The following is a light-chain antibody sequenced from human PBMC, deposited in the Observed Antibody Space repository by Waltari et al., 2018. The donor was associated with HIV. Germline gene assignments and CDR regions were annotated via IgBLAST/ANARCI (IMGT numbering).Light chain of an antibody. CDR3: ATWDISLSAVV. Sequence: QAGLTQPPSVSKGMRQTATLTCTGNSNKVCNQGAAWLQQHQGHPPKLLSYRDNKRPSGISERFSASRSGNTASLTITGVQPEDEADYFCATWDISLSAVVFGGGTTLTVL. J-gene: IGLJ2*01. CDR2: RDN. V-gene: IGLV10-54*04. CDR1: SNKVCNQG.